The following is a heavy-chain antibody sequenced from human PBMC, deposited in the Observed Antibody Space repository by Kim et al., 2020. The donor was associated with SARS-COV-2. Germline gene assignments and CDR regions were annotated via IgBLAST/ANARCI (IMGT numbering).Heavy chain of an antibody. CDR3: VKGTSGWHY. V-gene: IGHV3-74*01. CDR1: GFTFSSYW. D-gene: IGHD6-19*01. J-gene: IGHJ4*02. CDR2: SSPDGTST. Sequence: GGSLRLSCAASGFTFSSYWMHWVRQVPGKGLVWVSRSSPDGTSTSYADSVKGRFTISRDNSKNTLFLQMSSLRAEDSALVYCVKGTSGWHYWGQGTLVTVSS.